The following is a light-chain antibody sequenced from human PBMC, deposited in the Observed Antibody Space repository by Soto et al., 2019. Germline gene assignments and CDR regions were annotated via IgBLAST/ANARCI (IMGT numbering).Light chain of an antibody. CDR2: SDN. CDR3: QSYDNNSDYV. V-gene: IGLV1-40*01. J-gene: IGLJ1*01. CDR1: SSNIGAGYV. Sequence: QSVLTQPPSVSGAPGQRVTIYCTGSSSNIGAGYVVHWYQQLPGAAPKLLIFSDNNRPSGVPDRFSGSKSGTSASLAITGLRAEYEADYYCQSYDNNSDYVFGTGTKLTVL.